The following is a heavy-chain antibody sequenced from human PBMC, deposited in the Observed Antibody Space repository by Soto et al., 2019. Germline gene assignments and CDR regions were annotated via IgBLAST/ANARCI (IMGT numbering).Heavy chain of an antibody. CDR3: AREFYYDSSGPMVY. V-gene: IGHV3-23*01. J-gene: IGHJ4*02. CDR1: GFTFSSYA. CDR2: ISGSGGST. Sequence: PVGSLRVSCAASGFTFSSYAMTWVRQAPGKGLEWVSTISGSGGSTYYADSVKGRFTISRDNSKNTLYLQMNSLRAEDTAVYYCAREFYYDSSGPMVYWGQGTLVTVSS. D-gene: IGHD3-22*01.